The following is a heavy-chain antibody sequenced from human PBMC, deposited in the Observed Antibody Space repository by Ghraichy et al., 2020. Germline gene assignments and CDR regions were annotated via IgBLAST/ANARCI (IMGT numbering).Heavy chain of an antibody. Sequence: GSLRLSCAASEFTFSRYYMNWVRQAPGKGLEWLSYISSDSTTIYYADSVKGRFTISRDNAKNSLYLQLNSLRAEDTAVYYCATMAGYYNGQDSYMDVWGKGTPV. J-gene: IGHJ6*03. CDR1: EFTFSRYY. V-gene: IGHV3-48*01. D-gene: IGHD5-24*01. CDR2: ISSDSTTI. CDR3: ATMAGYYNGQDSYMDV.